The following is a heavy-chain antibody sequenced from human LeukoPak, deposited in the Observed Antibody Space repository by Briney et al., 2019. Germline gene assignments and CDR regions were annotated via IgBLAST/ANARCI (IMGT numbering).Heavy chain of an antibody. V-gene: IGHV4-39*07. J-gene: IGHJ5*02. Sequence: SETLSLTCTVSGGSISSSSYYWGWIRQPPGKGLEWIGEINHSGSTNYNPSLKSRVTISVDTSKNQFSLKLSSVTAADTAVYYCARGLGVLRYFDWSQTNWFDPWGQGTLVTVSS. D-gene: IGHD3-9*01. CDR3: ARGLGVLRYFDWSQTNWFDP. CDR1: GGSISSSSYY. CDR2: INHSGST.